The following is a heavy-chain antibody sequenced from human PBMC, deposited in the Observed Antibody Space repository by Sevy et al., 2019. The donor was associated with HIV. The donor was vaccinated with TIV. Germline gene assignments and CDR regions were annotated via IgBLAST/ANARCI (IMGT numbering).Heavy chain of an antibody. CDR3: ARSRVITGTFDY. V-gene: IGHV4-59*01. Sequence: SETLSLTCTVSGGSISGYYWSWIRQPPGKGLEWIGYISYSGRTNYNPSLKNRVTISVDTSKNEFSLKLSTVTAADTAAYYCARSRVITGTFDYWGQGTLVTVSS. CDR1: GGSISGYY. D-gene: IGHD1-20*01. J-gene: IGHJ4*02. CDR2: ISYSGRT.